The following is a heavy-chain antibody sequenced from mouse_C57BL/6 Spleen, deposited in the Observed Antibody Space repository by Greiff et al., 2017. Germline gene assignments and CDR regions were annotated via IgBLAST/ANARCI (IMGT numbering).Heavy chain of an antibody. Sequence: EVQRVESGGGLVQPKGSLKLSCAASGFSFNTYAMNWVRQAPGKGLEWVARIRSKSNNYATYYADSVKDRFTISRDDSESMLYLQMNNLKTEDTAMYYCVRASIYYDYGFAYWGQGTLVTVSA. V-gene: IGHV10-1*01. J-gene: IGHJ3*01. D-gene: IGHD2-4*01. CDR3: VRASIYYDYGFAY. CDR1: GFSFNTYA. CDR2: IRSKSNNYAT.